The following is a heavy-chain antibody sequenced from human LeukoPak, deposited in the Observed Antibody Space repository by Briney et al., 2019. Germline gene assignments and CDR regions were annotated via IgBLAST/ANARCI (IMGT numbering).Heavy chain of an antibody. CDR2: MRSAGTT. Sequence: GGSLRLSCAAFGFTVSSYYMSWVRQAPGKGLEWVSVMRSAGTTSYADCVNGRFTISRDSSKNMLYLQVTSLRAEDTAMYYCARESWKGSTTDGFDIWGQGTMVTVSS. V-gene: IGHV3-53*01. J-gene: IGHJ3*02. CDR3: ARESWKGSTTDGFDI. D-gene: IGHD5/OR15-5a*01. CDR1: GFTVSSYY.